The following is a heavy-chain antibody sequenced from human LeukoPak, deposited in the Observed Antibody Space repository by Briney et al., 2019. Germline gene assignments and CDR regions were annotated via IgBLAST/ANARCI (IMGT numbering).Heavy chain of an antibody. CDR1: GFTFSSYA. CDR3: AKTRPKYCSSTSCSYYFDY. Sequence: GGSLRLSCAASGFTFSSYAMSWVRQAPGKGLEWVSAISGSGGSTYYADSVKGRFTISRDNSKNTLYLQMNSLRAEDTAVYYCAKTRPKYCSSTSCSYYFDYWGQGTLVTVSS. D-gene: IGHD2-2*01. J-gene: IGHJ4*02. V-gene: IGHV3-23*01. CDR2: ISGSGGST.